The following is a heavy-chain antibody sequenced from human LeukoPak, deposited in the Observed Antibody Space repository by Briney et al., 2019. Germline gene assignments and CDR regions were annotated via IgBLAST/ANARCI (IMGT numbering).Heavy chain of an antibody. CDR2: ISWNSGSI. CDR3: AKDAYGSGSYVNY. Sequence: PGGSLRLSCAASGFTFDDYAMHWVRQAPGKGLEWVSGISWNSGSIGYADSVKGRFTISRDNAKSSLYLQMNSLRAEDTALYYCAKDAYGSGSYVNYWGQGTLVTVSS. CDR1: GFTFDDYA. J-gene: IGHJ4*02. V-gene: IGHV3-9*01. D-gene: IGHD3-10*01.